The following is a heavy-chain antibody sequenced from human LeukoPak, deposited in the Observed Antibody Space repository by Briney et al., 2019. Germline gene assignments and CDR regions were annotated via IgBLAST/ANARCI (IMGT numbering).Heavy chain of an antibody. V-gene: IGHV4-39*07. CDR2: IYYSGST. Sequence: SETLSLTCTVSGGSISSTSYYWGWIRQPPGKGLEWIGSIYYSGSTYYNPSLKSRFTISVDTSKNQFSLKLSSVTAADTAVYYCARVQSRLSWFDPWGQGTLVTVSS. CDR3: ARVQSRLSWFDP. J-gene: IGHJ5*02. CDR1: GGSISSTSYY.